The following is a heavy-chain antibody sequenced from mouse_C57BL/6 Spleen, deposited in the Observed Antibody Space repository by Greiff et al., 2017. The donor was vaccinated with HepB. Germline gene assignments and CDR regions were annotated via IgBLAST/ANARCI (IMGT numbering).Heavy chain of an antibody. D-gene: IGHD1-1*01. CDR2: ISSGSSTI. CDR1: GFTFSDYG. CDR3: ARTLVVATGAMDY. Sequence: EVQLQESGGGLVKPGGSLKLSCAASGFTFSDYGMHWVRQAPEKGLEWVAYISSGSSTIYYADTVKGRFTISRDNAKNTLFLQMTSLRSEDTAMYYCARTLVVATGAMDYWGQGTSVTVSS. J-gene: IGHJ4*01. V-gene: IGHV5-17*01.